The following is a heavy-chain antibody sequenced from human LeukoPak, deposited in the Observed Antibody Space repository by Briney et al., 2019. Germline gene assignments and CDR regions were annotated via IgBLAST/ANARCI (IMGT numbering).Heavy chain of an antibody. V-gene: IGHV3-53*04. CDR1: GFTVSTNY. Sequence: TGGSLRLSCAASGFTVSTNYMSWVRRAPGKGLEWVSVIYSGDSTYYADSVKGRFTISRHSSKNTLYLQMNSLRAEDTAVYYCARDSRGGNFDYWGQGTLVTVSS. CDR2: IYSGDST. CDR3: ARDSRGGNFDY. J-gene: IGHJ4*02. D-gene: IGHD2-15*01.